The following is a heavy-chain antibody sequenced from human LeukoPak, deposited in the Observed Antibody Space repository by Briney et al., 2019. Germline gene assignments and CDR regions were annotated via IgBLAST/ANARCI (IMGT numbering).Heavy chain of an antibody. J-gene: IGHJ4*02. CDR1: GFTFSSYA. CDR3: AKIHYYDSSAQFGY. V-gene: IGHV3-23*01. Sequence: GGSLRLSCAASGFTFSSYAISWVRQAPGKGLEWVSHISGSGGSTYYADSVKGRFTISRDNSQNTLYLKINSLRAEDTAVDYCAKIHYYDSSAQFGYWGQGNLVTVSS. D-gene: IGHD3-22*01. CDR2: ISGSGGST.